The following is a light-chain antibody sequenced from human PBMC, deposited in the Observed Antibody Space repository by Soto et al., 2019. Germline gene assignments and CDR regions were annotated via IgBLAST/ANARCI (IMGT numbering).Light chain of an antibody. CDR3: QQRSNWPIT. Sequence: EFVLTQSPGTLSLSPGERATLSFMASQTVRNNYLAWYQQKPGQAPRLLIYDASSRATGIPDRFSGGGPGTDFTLTISRLEPEDFAVYYCQQRSNWPITFGQGTRLEIK. V-gene: IGKV3D-20*02. J-gene: IGKJ5*01. CDR1: QTVRNNY. CDR2: DAS.